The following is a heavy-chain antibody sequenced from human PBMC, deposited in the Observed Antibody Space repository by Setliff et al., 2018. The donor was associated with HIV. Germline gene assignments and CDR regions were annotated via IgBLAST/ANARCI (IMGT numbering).Heavy chain of an antibody. D-gene: IGHD3-10*01. Sequence: SETLSLTCAVSGGSISSGGYSWSWIRQPPGKGLEWIGYIYHSGSTYYNPSLKSRVPISIDSSKNQFSLKLSSVTAADTAVYYCARSTYYYGSGKGSGWFDPWGQGTLVTVSS. CDR3: ARSTYYYGSGKGSGWFDP. J-gene: IGHJ5*02. CDR2: IYHSGST. CDR1: GGSISSGGYS. V-gene: IGHV4-30-2*01.